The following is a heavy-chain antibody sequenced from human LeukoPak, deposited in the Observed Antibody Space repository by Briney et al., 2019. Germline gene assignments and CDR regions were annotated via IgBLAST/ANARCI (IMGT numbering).Heavy chain of an antibody. D-gene: IGHD1-14*01. CDR3: ARARTLPSYFDY. CDR1: GGSISSYY. CDR2: IYYSGST. V-gene: IGHV4-59*01. J-gene: IGHJ4*02. Sequence: SETLSLTCSVSGGSISSYYWSWIRQPPGKGLEWIGYIYYSGSTNYNPSLKSRVTISVDTSKNQFSLKLSSVTAADTAVYYCARARTLPSYFDYWGQGTLVTVSS.